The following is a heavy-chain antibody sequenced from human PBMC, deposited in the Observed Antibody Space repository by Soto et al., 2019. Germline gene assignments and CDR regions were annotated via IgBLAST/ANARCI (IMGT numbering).Heavy chain of an antibody. J-gene: IGHJ6*02. Sequence: QVQLQESGPGLVKPSQTLSLTCTVSGGSISSGGYYWSWIRQHPGKGLEWIRYIYYSGSTYYNPSLKSRVTISVDTSKNQFSLKLSSVTAADTAVYYCARDHEDSRPGSDGMDVWGQGTTVTVSS. CDR2: IYYSGST. D-gene: IGHD3-10*01. CDR3: ARDHEDSRPGSDGMDV. CDR1: GGSISSGGYY. V-gene: IGHV4-31*03.